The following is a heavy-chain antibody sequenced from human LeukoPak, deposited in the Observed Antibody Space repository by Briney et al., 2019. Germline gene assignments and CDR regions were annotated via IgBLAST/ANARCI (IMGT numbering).Heavy chain of an antibody. V-gene: IGHV1-69*05. CDR3: ASYRRDSSSWATAFDY. CDR2: IIPIFGTA. J-gene: IGHJ4*02. D-gene: IGHD6-13*01. CDR1: GGTFSSYA. Sequence: SVKVSCKASGGTFSSYAISWVRQAPGQGLEWMGRIIPIFGTANYAQKFQGRVTITTDESTSTAYMELSSLRSEDTAVYDCASYRRDSSSWATAFDYWGQGTLVTVSS.